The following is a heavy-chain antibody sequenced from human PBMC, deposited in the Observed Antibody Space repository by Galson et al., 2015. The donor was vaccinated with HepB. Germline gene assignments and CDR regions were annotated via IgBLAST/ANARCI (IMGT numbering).Heavy chain of an antibody. CDR1: GYTFTSYY. J-gene: IGHJ5*02. D-gene: IGHD6-6*01. Sequence: SVKVSCKASGYTFTSYYMHWVRQAPGQGLEWMGIINPSGGSTSYAQKFQGRVTMTRDTSTSTVYMELRSLRSDDTAVYYCARDLLRERIAADWFDPWGQGTLVTVSS. CDR3: ARDLLRERIAADWFDP. CDR2: INPSGGST. V-gene: IGHV1-46*01.